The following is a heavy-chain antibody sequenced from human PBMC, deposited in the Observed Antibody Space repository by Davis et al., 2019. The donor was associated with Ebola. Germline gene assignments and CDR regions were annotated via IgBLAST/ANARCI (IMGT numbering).Heavy chain of an antibody. CDR3: ARPKTPYGAPYGIHDAFDI. CDR1: GFTFSSYA. Sequence: PGGSLRLSCAASGFTFSSYAMHWVRQAPGKGLEWVAVISYDGSNKYYADSVKGRFTISRDNSKNTLYLQMNSLRAEDTAVYYCARPKTPYGAPYGIHDAFDIWGQGTMVTVSS. V-gene: IGHV3-30-3*01. J-gene: IGHJ3*02. D-gene: IGHD4-17*01. CDR2: ISYDGSNK.